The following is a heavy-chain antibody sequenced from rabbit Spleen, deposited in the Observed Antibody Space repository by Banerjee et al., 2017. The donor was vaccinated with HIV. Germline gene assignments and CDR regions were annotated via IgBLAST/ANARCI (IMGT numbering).Heavy chain of an antibody. CDR3: ARGWGGDGHAFDP. Sequence: QEQLVESGGGLVQPEGSLTLTCKASGFDFSSKYWICWVRQAPGKGLEWIAGIYGGDNGSTYYPNWAKGRFSSSKTSSTTVTLQMTSLTAADTAIYFCARGWGGDGHAFDPWGPGTLVTVS. V-gene: IGHV1S45*01. J-gene: IGHJ2*01. CDR2: IYGGDNGST. D-gene: IGHD2-1*01. CDR1: GFDFSSKYW.